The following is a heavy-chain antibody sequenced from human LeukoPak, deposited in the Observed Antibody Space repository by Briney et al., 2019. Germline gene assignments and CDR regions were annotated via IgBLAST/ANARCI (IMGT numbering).Heavy chain of an antibody. CDR1: GGSISSSNSY. Sequence: PSETLSLACTVSGGSISSSNSYWGWIRQPPGKGLEWIGSIYYTGNTYYNASLKSRVTISIDTSKNQISLRLTSVTATDTAMYYCARQTGSGLFTLPGGQGTLVTVSS. V-gene: IGHV4-39*01. J-gene: IGHJ4*02. CDR2: IYYTGNT. CDR3: ARQTGSGLFTLP. D-gene: IGHD3/OR15-3a*01.